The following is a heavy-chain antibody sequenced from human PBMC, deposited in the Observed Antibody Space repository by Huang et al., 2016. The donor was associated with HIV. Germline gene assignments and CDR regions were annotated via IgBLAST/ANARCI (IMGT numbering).Heavy chain of an antibody. J-gene: IGHJ3*02. V-gene: IGHV4-61*08. Sequence: QVQLQESGPGLVKPSETVSLTCTVSGDSVSSSDYYWNWIRQPPGKGLEWVGFIYYNGNPNYNPSRKSRVTISVDTSKNQFSLNLNSVTAADTAVYYCARDPYPRDAFDIWGQGTLLAVSS. CDR3: ARDPYPRDAFDI. CDR2: IYYNGNP. CDR1: GDSVSSSDYY.